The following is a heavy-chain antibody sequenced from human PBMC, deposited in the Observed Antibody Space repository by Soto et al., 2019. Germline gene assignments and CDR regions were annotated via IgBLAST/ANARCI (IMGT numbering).Heavy chain of an antibody. CDR1: GYTFTGHY. D-gene: IGHD6-13*01. CDR3: ARRTGGSTWYPQGWFDP. Sequence: XSVKVSCKGSGYTFTGHYRHWVRQAPGQGLEWMGWINPNTGGTNYAQKFQGWVTMTRDTSISTAYMELSRLKSDDTAVYYCARRTGGSTWYPQGWFDPWGQGTVVTVSS. J-gene: IGHJ5*02. V-gene: IGHV1-2*04. CDR2: INPNTGGT.